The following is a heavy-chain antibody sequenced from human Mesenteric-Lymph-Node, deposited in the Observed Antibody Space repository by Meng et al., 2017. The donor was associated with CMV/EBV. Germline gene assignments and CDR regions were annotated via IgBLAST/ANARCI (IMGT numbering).Heavy chain of an antibody. J-gene: IGHJ4*02. D-gene: IGHD1-26*01. CDR2: IPYDAYKG. Sequence: GESLKISCVASGFTFTSYGFHWVRQAPGKGLEWVAFIPYDAYKGFYADSVKGRFTISRDNSKNTVYLQMNSLRSEDTALYFCAKVNSGTYYGARGFDYWGQGTLVTVSS. CDR3: AKVNSGTYYGARGFDY. V-gene: IGHV3-30*02. CDR1: GFTFTSYG.